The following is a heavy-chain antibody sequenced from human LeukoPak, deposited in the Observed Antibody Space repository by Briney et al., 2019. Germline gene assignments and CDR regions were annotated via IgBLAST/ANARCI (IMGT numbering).Heavy chain of an antibody. CDR3: ARHYNYNWNYVDY. Sequence: SETLSLTCTVSGGSITSYYWSWLRQPPGKGLEWIGYIYPRGSTNYAPSLKGRATISIDTPKNQFSLKLSSVTAADTAVYYCARHYNYNWNYVDYWGQGTLVTVSS. V-gene: IGHV4-4*09. J-gene: IGHJ4*02. CDR2: IYPRGST. CDR1: GGSITSYY. D-gene: IGHD1-20*01.